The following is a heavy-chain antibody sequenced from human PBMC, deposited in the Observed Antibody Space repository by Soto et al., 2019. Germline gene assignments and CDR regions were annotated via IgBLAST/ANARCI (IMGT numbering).Heavy chain of an antibody. D-gene: IGHD2-2*01. V-gene: IGHV4-30-4*01. CDR1: GGSISSGDYY. CDR3: ARDFVVVPAAMDYYYYYGMDV. J-gene: IGHJ6*04. Sequence: SETLSLTCTVSGGSISSGDYYWSWIRQPPGKGLEWIGYIYYSGSTYYNPSLKSRVTISVDTSKNQFSLKLSSVTAADTAVYYCARDFVVVPAAMDYYYYYGMDVWGKGTTVTVSS. CDR2: IYYSGST.